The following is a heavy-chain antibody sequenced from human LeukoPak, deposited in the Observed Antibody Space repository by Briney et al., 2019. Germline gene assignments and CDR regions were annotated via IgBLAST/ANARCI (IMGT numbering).Heavy chain of an antibody. CDR1: GVTDSSKY. J-gene: IGHJ4*02. D-gene: IGHD2-8*01. CDR3: ARNGGGSGYFDY. V-gene: IGHV3-53*01. Sequence: GGSVRLSCAASGVTDSSKYMSWPRQAPGKGLEWVSVIYSGGSTYYADSVKGRFTISRDNSKNTLYLQMNSLRAEDTAVYYCARNGGGSGYFDYWGQGTLVTVSS. CDR2: IYSGGST.